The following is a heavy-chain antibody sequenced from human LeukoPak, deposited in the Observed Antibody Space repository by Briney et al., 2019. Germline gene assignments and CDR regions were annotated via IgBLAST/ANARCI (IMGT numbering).Heavy chain of an antibody. J-gene: IGHJ6*02. V-gene: IGHV3-30-3*01. CDR1: GFTFSSYA. CDR3: VSNYVHYYYYYGMDV. D-gene: IGHD4-11*01. Sequence: GGSLRLSCAASGFTFSSYAMHWVRQAPGKGLEGVAVISYDGSNKYYADSVKGQFTISRDNSNNTLYLQMNTLRAEDTAVYYCVSNYVHYYYYYGMDVWGQGTTVTVSS. CDR2: ISYDGSNK.